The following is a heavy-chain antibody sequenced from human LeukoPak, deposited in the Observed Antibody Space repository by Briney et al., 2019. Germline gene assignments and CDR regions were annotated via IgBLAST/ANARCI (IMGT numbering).Heavy chain of an antibody. J-gene: IGHJ5*02. CDR1: GFSFSTYG. V-gene: IGHV3-48*02. CDR2: ISGTSSTI. CDR3: ARDRYGATSLNWFDP. D-gene: IGHD4/OR15-4a*01. Sequence: SGGSLRLSCAASGFSFSTYGMNWVRQAPGKGLEWVSYISGTSSTIYYADSVKGRFTISRDNAKNSLYLQMNSLRDEDTAVYCCARDRYGATSLNWFDPWGQGTLVTVSS.